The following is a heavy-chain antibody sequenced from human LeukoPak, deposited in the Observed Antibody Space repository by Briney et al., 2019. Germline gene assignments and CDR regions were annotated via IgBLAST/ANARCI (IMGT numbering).Heavy chain of an antibody. Sequence: ASVKVSCKASGYTFTGYYMHWVRQAPGQGLEWMGRINPNSGGTNYAQKFQGRVTMTRDTSISTAYMELSRLRSDDTAVYYCARISGWSLDAFDIWGQGTMVTVSS. D-gene: IGHD6-19*01. V-gene: IGHV1-2*06. CDR3: ARISGWSLDAFDI. CDR2: INPNSGGT. J-gene: IGHJ3*02. CDR1: GYTFTGYY.